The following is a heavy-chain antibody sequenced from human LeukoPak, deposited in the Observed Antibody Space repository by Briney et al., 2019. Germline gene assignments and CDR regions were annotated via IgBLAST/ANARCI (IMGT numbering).Heavy chain of an antibody. Sequence: MPSETLSLTCTVSGGSISSYYWSWIRQPPGKGLEWIGYIYYSGSTNYNPSPKSRVTISVDTSKNQFSLKLSSVTAADTAVYYCAAPGDGYWGQGTLVTVSS. V-gene: IGHV4-59*08. D-gene: IGHD3-10*01. CDR2: IYYSGST. J-gene: IGHJ4*02. CDR1: GGSISSYY. CDR3: AAPGDGY.